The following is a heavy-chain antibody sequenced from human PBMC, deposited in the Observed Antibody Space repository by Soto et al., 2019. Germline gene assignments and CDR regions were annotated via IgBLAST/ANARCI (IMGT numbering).Heavy chain of an antibody. D-gene: IGHD5-18*01. Sequence: EVQRVESGGGLVQPGGSLRLSCAASGFTFSSYSMNWVRQAPGKGLEWLSYISSSISTMHYADSVKGRFTISRDNAKNSLYLQINSLRDEDTAVYYCAREVRDTAVADFDYWGQGTLVTVS. CDR3: AREVRDTAVADFDY. CDR2: ISSSISTM. J-gene: IGHJ4*02. V-gene: IGHV3-48*02. CDR1: GFTFSSYS.